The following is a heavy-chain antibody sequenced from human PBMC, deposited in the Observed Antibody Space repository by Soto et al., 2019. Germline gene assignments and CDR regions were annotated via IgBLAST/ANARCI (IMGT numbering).Heavy chain of an antibody. CDR2: IYWNDDK. D-gene: IGHD5-12*01. CDR1: GFSLTTSGMG. Sequence: QITLKESGPTLVKPTQTLTLTCTFSGFSLTTSGMGVAWIRQSPEKALECLALIYWNDDKRYSPSLQSRLSISKQASENQEVLSMTNTEHVDKATYYCANQTDPFSVYAGNFDYWGQGTLVTVSS. J-gene: IGHJ4*02. V-gene: IGHV2-5*01. CDR3: ANQTDPFSVYAGNFDY.